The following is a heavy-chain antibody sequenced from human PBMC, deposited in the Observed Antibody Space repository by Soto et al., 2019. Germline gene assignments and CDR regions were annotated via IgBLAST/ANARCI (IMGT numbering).Heavy chain of an antibody. CDR1: GYTFTWYY. D-gene: IGHD6-19*01. Sequence: QFQLVQSGAEVTKTGSSVTVSCKASGYTFTWYYLHSVRQAPGQGREWMGWINPNSGGTNYAQKVQGMVTMTRDTSISTAYMELSRLRSDDTAVYYCASDQSSGWLSWFDPWGQGTLVTVSS. V-gene: IGHV1-2*02. J-gene: IGHJ5*02. CDR2: INPNSGGT. CDR3: ASDQSSGWLSWFDP.